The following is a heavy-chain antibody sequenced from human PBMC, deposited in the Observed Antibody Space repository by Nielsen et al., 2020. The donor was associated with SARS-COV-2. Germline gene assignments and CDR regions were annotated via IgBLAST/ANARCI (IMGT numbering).Heavy chain of an antibody. D-gene: IGHD6-19*01. Sequence: WIRQPPGKGLEWIGSIYYSGSTYYNPSLKSRVTISVDTSKNQFSLKLSSVTAADTAVYYCARVPGYSSGGDYFDYWGQGTLVTVPQ. V-gene: IGHV4-39*01. CDR3: ARVPGYSSGGDYFDY. CDR2: IYYSGST. J-gene: IGHJ4*02.